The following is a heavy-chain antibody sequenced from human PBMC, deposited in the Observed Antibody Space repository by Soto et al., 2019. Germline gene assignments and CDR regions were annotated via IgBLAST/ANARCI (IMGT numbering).Heavy chain of an antibody. J-gene: IGHJ4*02. D-gene: IGHD3-10*01. CDR1: GFTVSNNY. Sequence: EVQLVESGGGLVQPGGSLRLSCAASGFTVSNNYMTWVRQTPGKGLEWVSVIYSGESTYYADSVKGRFTISRDMSKNTLYLQMISLKAEDTAVYYCATESPYGSGRGDYWGQGTLVTVSS. CDR2: IYSGEST. V-gene: IGHV3-66*01. CDR3: ATESPYGSGRGDY.